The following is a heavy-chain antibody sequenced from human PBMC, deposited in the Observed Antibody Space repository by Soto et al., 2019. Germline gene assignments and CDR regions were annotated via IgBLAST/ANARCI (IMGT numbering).Heavy chain of an antibody. Sequence: QVQLVQSGAEVKKPGSSVKVSCKASGGTFSSYTISWVRQAAGQGLEWMGRIIPILGIANYAQKFQGRATITADKSTSTAYTELSSLRFEDTAVYYCARDGGSSSWSNNSFDPWGQGTLVTVSS. CDR3: ARDGGSSSWSNNSFDP. V-gene: IGHV1-69*08. CDR2: IIPILGIA. CDR1: GGTFSSYT. J-gene: IGHJ5*02. D-gene: IGHD6-13*01.